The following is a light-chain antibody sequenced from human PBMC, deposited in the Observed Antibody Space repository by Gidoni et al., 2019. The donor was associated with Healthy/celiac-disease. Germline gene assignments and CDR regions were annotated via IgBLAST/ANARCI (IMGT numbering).Light chain of an antibody. CDR1: QCITSY. V-gene: IGKV1-9*01. CDR3: QQLNSYARGT. CDR2: AAS. Sequence: DIQFTHSPSFLSASVGDRVTIPCRASQCITSYLAWYQQKPAKAPKLLIYAASTFQSGGPSRFIGSGACTEFTLTISGLQDEDFSTNYCQQLNSYARGTFXQXTRVEIK. J-gene: IGKJ1*01.